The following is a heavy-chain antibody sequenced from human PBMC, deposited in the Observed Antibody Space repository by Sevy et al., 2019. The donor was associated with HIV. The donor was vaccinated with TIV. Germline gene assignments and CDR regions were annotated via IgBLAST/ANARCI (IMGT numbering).Heavy chain of an antibody. V-gene: IGHV3-30*18. D-gene: IGHD3-3*01. CDR1: GFNFSSYG. CDR2: ISYAGSSK. J-gene: IGHJ3*02. Sequence: GGSLRLSCAASGFNFSSYGMHWVRQAPGKGLEWVAVISYAGSSKYYADSVKGRFTISRDNSKNTLYLQINSLRAEDKAVYYCAKESGSYYDIWSGHDAFDIWGQGTMVTVSS. CDR3: AKESGSYYDIWSGHDAFDI.